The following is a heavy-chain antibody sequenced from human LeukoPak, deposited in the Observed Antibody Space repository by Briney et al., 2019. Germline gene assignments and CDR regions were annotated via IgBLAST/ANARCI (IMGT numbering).Heavy chain of an antibody. J-gene: IGHJ4*02. V-gene: IGHV4-59*08. D-gene: IGHD6-13*01. CDR1: GGSISSYY. Sequence: SETLSLTCTVSGGSISSYYWSWIRQPPGKGLEWIGYIYYSGSTNYNPSLKSRVTISVDTSKNQFSLKLSSVTAADTAVYYCARGVYSSSPSDYWGQGTLVTVSS. CDR2: IYYSGST. CDR3: ARGVYSSSPSDY.